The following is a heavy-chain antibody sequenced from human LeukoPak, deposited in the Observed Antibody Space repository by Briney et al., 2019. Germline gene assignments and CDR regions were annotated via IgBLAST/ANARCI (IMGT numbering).Heavy chain of an antibody. CDR2: IIWNSNTI. V-gene: IGHV3-9*01. CDR1: GFTFDDFA. Sequence: PGGSLRLSCAASGFTFDDFAMHWVRHAPGKGLEWVSGIIWNSNTIGYADSVKGRFIISRDNAKNSLYLQMNSLRAEDTALYYCAKDMTDILTGPSDYWGQGTLVTVSS. CDR3: AKDMTDILTGPSDY. D-gene: IGHD3-9*01. J-gene: IGHJ4*02.